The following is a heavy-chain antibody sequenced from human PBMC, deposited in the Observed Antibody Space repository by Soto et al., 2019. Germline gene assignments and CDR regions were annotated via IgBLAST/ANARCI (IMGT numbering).Heavy chain of an antibody. Sequence: QVQLVESGGAVVQPGRSLRLSCTASGFTFSAYGLHWVRQAPGKGLEWVSTISYDGSHEYYADSVKGRFTVSRDDSKKTMYLLINRLRIDDTGVYFWPKEIFPQTVLDSSPPWGGHWGPGTLVTVFS. CDR1: GFTFSAYG. CDR3: PKEIFPQTVLDSSPPWGGH. J-gene: IGHJ4*02. CDR2: ISYDGSHE. V-gene: IGHV3-30*18. D-gene: IGHD6-13*01.